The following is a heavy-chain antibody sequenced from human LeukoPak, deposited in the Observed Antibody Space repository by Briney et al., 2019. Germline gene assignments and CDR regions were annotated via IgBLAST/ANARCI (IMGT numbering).Heavy chain of an antibody. CDR1: GYSISSGYY. D-gene: IGHD3-10*01. V-gene: IGHV4-38-2*01. J-gene: IGHJ1*01. CDR2: IYHSGST. CDR3: YIPMVPLKYFQH. Sequence: SETLSLTCAVSGYSISSGYYWGWIRQPPGKGLEWIGSIYHSGSTYYNPSLKSRVTISVDTSKNQFSLKLSSVTPADTAVYYCYIPMVPLKYFQHWGQGTLVTVSS.